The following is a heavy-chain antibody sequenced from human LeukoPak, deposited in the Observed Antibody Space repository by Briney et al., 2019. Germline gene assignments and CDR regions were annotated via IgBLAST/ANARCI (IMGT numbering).Heavy chain of an antibody. D-gene: IGHD1-26*01. CDR1: GFTFSSYW. J-gene: IGHJ4*02. CDR3: ARNFVGTSTSDFDS. CDR2: IREDGTTT. Sequence: PGGSLRLSCAASGFTFSSYWMHWVRQVPGKGLVWVSRIREDGTTTNYEDSVKGRFTIFRDNARNTLYLQMHSLRAEDTAIYYCARNFVGTSTSDFDSWGQGTQVTVSS. V-gene: IGHV3-74*01.